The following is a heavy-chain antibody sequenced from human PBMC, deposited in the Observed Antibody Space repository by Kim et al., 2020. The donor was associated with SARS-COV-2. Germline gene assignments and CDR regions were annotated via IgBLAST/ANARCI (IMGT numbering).Heavy chain of an antibody. V-gene: IGHV3-72*01. Sequence: GGSLRLSCAASGFIFSDYYMDWARQAPGKGLEWIGRTTDRANRYTTEYPADVKGRFTISRDDSTNSLFLQMNTLEAEDTAVYYCTRGGYRKHGNYYYGMDVWGQGTTVAVSS. J-gene: IGHJ6*02. D-gene: IGHD5-18*01. CDR3: TRGGYRKHGNYYYGMDV. CDR2: TTDRANRYTT. CDR1: GFIFSDYY.